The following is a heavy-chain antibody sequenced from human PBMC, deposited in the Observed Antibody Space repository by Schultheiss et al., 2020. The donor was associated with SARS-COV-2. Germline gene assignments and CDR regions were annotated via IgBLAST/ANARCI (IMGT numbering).Heavy chain of an antibody. CDR1: GFSLTTTGMC. CDR3: ARDRDYGDYYFDY. CDR2: IYYSGST. Sequence: SGPTLVKPTQTLTLTCTFSGFSLTTTGMCVTWIRQPPGKGLEWIGYIYYSGSTNYNPSLKSRVTISVDTSKNQFSLKLSSVTAADTAVYYCARDRDYGDYYFDYWGQGTLVTVSS. D-gene: IGHD4-17*01. V-gene: IGHV4-61*08. J-gene: IGHJ4*02.